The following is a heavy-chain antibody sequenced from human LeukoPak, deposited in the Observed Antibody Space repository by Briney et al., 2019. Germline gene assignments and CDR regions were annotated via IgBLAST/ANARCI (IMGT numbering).Heavy chain of an antibody. J-gene: IGHJ5*02. CDR3: ARSRTFYYDTNWFDP. V-gene: IGHV3-48*01. Sequence: GGSLRLSCAASGFTFRSYSMNWVRQAPGKGLEWVSYISSSSSAIYYADSVKGRFTISRDNAKNSLYLQMSSLRAEDTAIYYCARSRTFYYDTNWFDPWGQGTLVTVSS. D-gene: IGHD3-22*01. CDR1: GFTFRSYS. CDR2: ISSSSSAI.